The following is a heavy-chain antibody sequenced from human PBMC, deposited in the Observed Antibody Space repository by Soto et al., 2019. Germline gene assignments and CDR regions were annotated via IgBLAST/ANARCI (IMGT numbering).Heavy chain of an antibody. Sequence: PSETLTLTCTVSGGSIGSYYWSWIRQPPGKGLEWIGYIYYSGSTNYNPSLKSRVTISVDTSKNQFSLKLSSVTAADTAVYYCARQDIVVVPAAIIPDYYYYYMDVWGKGTTVTAP. CDR2: IYYSGST. V-gene: IGHV4-59*01. CDR1: GGSIGSYY. CDR3: ARQDIVVVPAAIIPDYYYYYMDV. J-gene: IGHJ6*03. D-gene: IGHD2-2*01.